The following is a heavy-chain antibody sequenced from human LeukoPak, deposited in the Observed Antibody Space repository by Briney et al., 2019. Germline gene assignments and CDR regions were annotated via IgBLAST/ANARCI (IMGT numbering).Heavy chain of an antibody. V-gene: IGHV1-46*01. J-gene: IGHJ4*02. Sequence: GASVKVSCKASGYTFTSYYMHWVRQAPGQGLEWMGIINPSGGCTSYAQKFQGRVTMTRDTSTSTVYMELSSLRSEDTAVYYCASASAVNKYYFDYWGQGTLVTVSS. CDR3: ASASAVNKYYFDY. D-gene: IGHD3-16*02. CDR1: GYTFTSYY. CDR2: INPSGGCT.